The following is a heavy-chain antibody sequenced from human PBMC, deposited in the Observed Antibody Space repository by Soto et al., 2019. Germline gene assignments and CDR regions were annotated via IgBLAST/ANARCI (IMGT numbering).Heavy chain of an antibody. V-gene: IGHV2-5*02. Sequence: QITLNESGPTVVRPTESLTLTCRFSGFSLTTSGVGVGWIRQSPGKAPEWLALIYWDDDKRYSASLKSRLTITNDTSKNQVDLTVSDLDPADTATYYCAHRVLRTVFGLVTTTAIYFDFWGQGTPVAVSS. D-gene: IGHD3-3*01. CDR1: GFSLTTSGVG. CDR2: IYWDDDK. J-gene: IGHJ4*02. CDR3: AHRVLRTVFGLVTTTAIYFDF.